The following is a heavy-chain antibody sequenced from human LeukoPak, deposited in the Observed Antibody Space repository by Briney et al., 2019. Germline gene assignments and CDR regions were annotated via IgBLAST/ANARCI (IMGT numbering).Heavy chain of an antibody. Sequence: SGGSLRLSCAASGFTFAGSSMSWVRRAPGKGLEWVSAISVNGNSIYYADSVKGRFTISRDNSKSTLYLQMNSLRAEDTAVYYCHIWKRGRAFDYWRQGTLVTVSS. V-gene: IGHV3-23*01. CDR3: HIWKRGRAFDY. CDR1: GFTFAGSS. CDR2: ISVNGNSI. J-gene: IGHJ4*02. D-gene: IGHD1-20*01.